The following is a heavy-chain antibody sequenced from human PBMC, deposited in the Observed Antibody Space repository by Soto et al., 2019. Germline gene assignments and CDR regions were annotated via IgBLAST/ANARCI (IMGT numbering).Heavy chain of an antibody. CDR3: ARDRGYCSGGSCYSGFYGMDV. J-gene: IGHJ6*02. Sequence: ASVKVSCKASGYTFTGYYMHWVRQAPGQGLEWMGWINPNSGGTNYAQKFQGWVTMTRDTSISTAYMELSRLRSDDTAVYYCARDRGYCSGGSCYSGFYGMDVWGQGTTVTVSS. CDR2: INPNSGGT. V-gene: IGHV1-2*04. CDR1: GYTFTGYY. D-gene: IGHD2-15*01.